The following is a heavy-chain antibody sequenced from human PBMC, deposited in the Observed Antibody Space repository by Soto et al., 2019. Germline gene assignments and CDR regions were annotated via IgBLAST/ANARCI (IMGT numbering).Heavy chain of an antibody. CDR1: GGSFSSYG. CDR2: IIPIFGTP. V-gene: IGHV1-69*12. J-gene: IGHJ6*02. CDR3: ARGDATKIVVTTYYGLDV. D-gene: IGHD3-22*01. Sequence: HVQVVQSGAEVKKLGSSVKVSCKASGGSFSSYGFSWVRQAPGQGLEWMGGIIPIFGTPHYAQKFRDRVTITADESTSTVYMEVSSLTSEDTAVYYCARGDATKIVVTTYYGLDVWGQGTTVTVSS.